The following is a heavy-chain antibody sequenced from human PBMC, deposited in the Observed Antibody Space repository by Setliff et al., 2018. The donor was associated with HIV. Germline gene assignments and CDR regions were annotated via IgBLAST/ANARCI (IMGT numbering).Heavy chain of an antibody. CDR2: VHYSGNT. CDR3: ARVRGYSSSSRDFYCHNMEV. D-gene: IGHD6-6*01. CDR1: GGSISTVTYY. Sequence: SETLSLTCTLFGGSISTVTYYWAWIRQPPGKGLEWIGNVHYSGNTYYTSSLQSRVIISADTSKSQFYLRLSSVTAADTGVYYCARVRGYSSSSRDFYCHNMEVWGKGTTVTVSS. J-gene: IGHJ6*03. V-gene: IGHV4-39*02.